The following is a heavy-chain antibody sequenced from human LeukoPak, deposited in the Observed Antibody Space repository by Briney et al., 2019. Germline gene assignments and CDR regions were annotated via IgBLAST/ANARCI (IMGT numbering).Heavy chain of an antibody. Sequence: SETLSLTCIVSGGSISHYYWNWIRQPPGKGLEWIGYIYYSGSTNYNPSLKSRVTISVDTSKNQFSLKLSSVTAADTAVYYCARDGSYGGFDYWGQGTLVTVSS. CDR2: IYYSGST. V-gene: IGHV4-59*01. CDR3: ARDGSYGGFDY. CDR1: GGSISHYY. J-gene: IGHJ4*02. D-gene: IGHD3-10*01.